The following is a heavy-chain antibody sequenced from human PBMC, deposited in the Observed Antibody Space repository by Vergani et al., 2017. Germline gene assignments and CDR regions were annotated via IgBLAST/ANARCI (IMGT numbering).Heavy chain of an antibody. Sequence: QVQLQESGPGLVKPSETLSLTCTVSGGSISSYYWSWIRQPPGKGLEWIGYIYYSGSTNYNPSLKSRVTISVDTSKNQFSLKLSSVTAADTAVYYCASSPRRHAFDIWGQGTTVTVSS. V-gene: IGHV4-59*01. CDR2: IYYSGST. J-gene: IGHJ3*02. CDR3: ASSPRRHAFDI. CDR1: GGSISSYY.